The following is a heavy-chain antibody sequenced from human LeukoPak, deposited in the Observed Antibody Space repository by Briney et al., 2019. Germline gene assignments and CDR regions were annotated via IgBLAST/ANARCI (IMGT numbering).Heavy chain of an antibody. CDR3: AKSGYNRIDY. J-gene: IGHJ4*02. CDR2: ISGSGGST. V-gene: IGHV3-23*01. D-gene: IGHD5-24*01. CDR1: GFTFSGYA. Sequence: GGSLRLSCAASGFTFSGYAMSWVRQAPGKGLEWVSAISGSGGSTYYAASVKGRFTNSRDNSKNTLYLQMNSLVAEDKAVYYCAKSGYNRIDYWGQGTRVTVSS.